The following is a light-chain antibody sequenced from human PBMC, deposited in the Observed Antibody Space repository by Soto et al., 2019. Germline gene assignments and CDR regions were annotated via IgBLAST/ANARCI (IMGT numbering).Light chain of an antibody. CDR2: ANN. Sequence: QSVLTQPPSVSGAPGQRVTISCTGTSSNIGAGYAVHWYQQLPGTAPKLLIYANNNRPSGVPDRFSGSKSDTSASLAITGLQDEVEGDYPCLSYDSSPGGVVFGGGPQLTAL. CDR1: SSNIGAGYA. J-gene: IGLJ2*01. CDR3: LSYDSSPGGVV. V-gene: IGLV1-40*01.